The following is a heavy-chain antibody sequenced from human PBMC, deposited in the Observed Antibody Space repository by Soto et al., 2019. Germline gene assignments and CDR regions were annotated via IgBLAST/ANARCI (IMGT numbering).Heavy chain of an antibody. CDR2: VSGSGDST. D-gene: IGHD2-21*02. J-gene: IGHJ4*02. Sequence: EVQLLGSGGGLAQPGGSLRLSCAASAFTFSSYAMSWVRQAPGKGLEWVSAVSGSGDSTYYADSVKGRFTISRDNSKNTLYLQMNSLRAEDTAVYYCAKGRASDCPGCTQDYWGQGTLVTVSS. CDR3: AKGRASDCPGCTQDY. V-gene: IGHV3-23*01. CDR1: AFTFSSYA.